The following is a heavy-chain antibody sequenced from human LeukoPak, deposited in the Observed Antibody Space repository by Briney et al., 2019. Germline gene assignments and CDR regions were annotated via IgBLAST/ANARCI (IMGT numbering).Heavy chain of an antibody. Sequence: GGSLRLSCAASGFTFSSYAMSWVRQAPGKGLEWVSYISSSGSTIYYADSVKGRFTISRDNAKNSLYLQMNSLRAEDTAVYYCARDRYYDFWSGYPLGYWGQGTLVTVSS. CDR2: ISSSGSTI. CDR1: GFTFSSYA. CDR3: ARDRYYDFWSGYPLGY. V-gene: IGHV3-48*04. D-gene: IGHD3-3*01. J-gene: IGHJ4*02.